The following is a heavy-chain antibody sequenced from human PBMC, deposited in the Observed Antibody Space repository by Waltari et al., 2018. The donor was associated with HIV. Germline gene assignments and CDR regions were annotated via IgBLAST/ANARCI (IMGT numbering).Heavy chain of an antibody. V-gene: IGHV4-31*01. CDR2: IYYSGRS. J-gene: IGHJ3*02. CDR1: GGSISSGGYY. Sequence: QVQLQESGPGLVKPSQTLSLTCTVSGGSISSGGYYCSWIRQHPGKGLEWIGYIYYSGRSDYTPSLSSQGTISVYRFNNQFTWKLISVTAADTAVYYCARGWPHYNILTEPRGGSAAFDIWGQGTMGTVSS. CDR3: ARGWPHYNILTEPRGGSAAFDI. D-gene: IGHD3-9*01.